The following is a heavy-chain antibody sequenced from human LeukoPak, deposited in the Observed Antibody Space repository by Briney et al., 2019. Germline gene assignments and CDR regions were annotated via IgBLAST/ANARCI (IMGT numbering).Heavy chain of an antibody. D-gene: IGHD3-10*01. V-gene: IGHV3-66*01. CDR2: INSGGST. CDR3: AREVWFGELFNDY. J-gene: IGHJ4*02. CDR1: GFTVSSNF. Sequence: PGGSLRLSCAASGFTVSSNFISWVRQAPGKGLECVSVINSGGSTYYADSVKGRFTISRDNSKNTLYLQMNSLRAEDTAVYYCAREVWFGELFNDYWGQGTLVTVSS.